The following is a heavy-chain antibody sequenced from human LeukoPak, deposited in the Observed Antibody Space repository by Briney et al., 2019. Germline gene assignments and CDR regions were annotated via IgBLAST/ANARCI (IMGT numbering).Heavy chain of an antibody. CDR1: GGSISSGDYY. CDR3: AREYYDFWSGSNPLYYYYYYMDV. V-gene: IGHV4-61*02. J-gene: IGHJ6*03. D-gene: IGHD3-3*01. Sequence: PSQTLSLTCTVSGGSISSGDYYWSWIRQPAGKGLEWIGRIYTSGSTNYNPSLKSRVTMSVDTSKNQFSLKLSSVTAADTAVYYCAREYYDFWSGSNPLYYYYYYMDVWGKGTTVTVSS. CDR2: IYTSGST.